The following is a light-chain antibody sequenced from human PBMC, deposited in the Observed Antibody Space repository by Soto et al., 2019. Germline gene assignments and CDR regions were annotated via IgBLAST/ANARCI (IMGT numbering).Light chain of an antibody. CDR3: QQYKNWPL. CDR2: DAS. CDR1: QSVSNF. J-gene: IGKJ5*01. V-gene: IGKV3D-15*01. Sequence: DIVLTQSPATLSLSPGESSTLSCRASQSVSNFLAWYKQNPGQAPRLLIYDASTRATGIPARFSGSGFGTEFTLTISSLQSEDFAVYYCQQYKNWPLFGQGTRLEI.